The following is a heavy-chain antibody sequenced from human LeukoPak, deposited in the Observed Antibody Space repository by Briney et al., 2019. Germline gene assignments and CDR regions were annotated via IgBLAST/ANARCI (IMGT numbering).Heavy chain of an antibody. J-gene: IGHJ3*01. CDR3: ARDPNGDHFGAFEF. D-gene: IGHD4-17*01. Sequence: PGGSLRLSCEVSGFTFSRYAMIWVRQAPGKGLEWVSAIAGSGASAQYADSVRGRFTIFRDNSKSTLYLQMNRLSAEDTAVYYCARDPNGDHFGAFEFWGQGRMVTVSS. V-gene: IGHV3-23*01. CDR1: GFTFSRYA. CDR2: IAGSGASA.